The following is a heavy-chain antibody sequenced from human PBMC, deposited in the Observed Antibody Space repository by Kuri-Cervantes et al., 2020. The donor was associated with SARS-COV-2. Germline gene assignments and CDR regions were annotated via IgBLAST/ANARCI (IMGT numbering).Heavy chain of an antibody. D-gene: IGHD3-3*01. CDR1: GFSFTDAW. CDR2: IYSGGST. CDR3: ARDRRITIFGVVNYYYMDV. V-gene: IGHV3-66*02. Sequence: GESLKISCAASGFSFTDAWMTWVRRAPGKGLEWVSVIYSGGSTYYADSVKGRFTISRDNSKNTLYLQMNSLRAEDTAVYYCARDRRITIFGVVNYYYMDVWGKGTTVTVSS. J-gene: IGHJ6*03.